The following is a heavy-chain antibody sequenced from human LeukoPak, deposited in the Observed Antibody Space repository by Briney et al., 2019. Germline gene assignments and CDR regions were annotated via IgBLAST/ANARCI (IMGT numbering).Heavy chain of an antibody. V-gene: IGHV4-59*08. Sequence: SETLSLTCTVSGGSVSSYYWSWIRQPPGKGLEWIGTIYHSGSTDYNPSLKSRVTISLDTFKNQFSLKLSSVTAADTAVYYCARVTMVGGFDPWGQGTLVTVSS. CDR1: GGSVSSYY. D-gene: IGHD3-10*01. J-gene: IGHJ5*02. CDR3: ARVTMVGGFDP. CDR2: IYHSGST.